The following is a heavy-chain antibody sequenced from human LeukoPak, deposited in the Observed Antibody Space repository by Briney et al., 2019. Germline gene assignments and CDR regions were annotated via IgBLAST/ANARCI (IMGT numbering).Heavy chain of an antibody. CDR1: VFTFSSYE. D-gene: IGHD4-17*01. CDR3: ARNIYGDYNWFDP. V-gene: IGHV3-48*03. CDR2: ISSSGSTI. Sequence: PGGSLRLSCAASVFTFSSYEMNWVRQAPGKGLEWVSYISSSGSTIYYADSVKGRFTISRDNAKNSLYLQMNSLRAEDTAVYYCARNIYGDYNWFDPWGQGTLVTVSS. J-gene: IGHJ5*02.